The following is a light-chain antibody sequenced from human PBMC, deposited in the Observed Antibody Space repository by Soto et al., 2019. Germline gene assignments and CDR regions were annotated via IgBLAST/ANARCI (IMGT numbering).Light chain of an antibody. Sequence: EIVMTQSPATLSVSPGERATLSCRASQSVISSLAWYQHKPGQAPRLLIYGASTRAAGIPARFSGSGSGTEFTLTISSLQSEDFAVYYCQQYNNWPRMFGQGTKVEIK. V-gene: IGKV3-15*01. CDR2: GAS. CDR3: QQYNNWPRM. CDR1: QSVISS. J-gene: IGKJ1*01.